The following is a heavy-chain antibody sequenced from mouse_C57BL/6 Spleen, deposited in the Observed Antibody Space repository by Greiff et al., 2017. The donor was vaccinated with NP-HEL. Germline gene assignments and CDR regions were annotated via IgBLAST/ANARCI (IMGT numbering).Heavy chain of an antibody. CDR1: GYTFTSYW. CDR3: ALMTTVVGEPYAMDY. J-gene: IGHJ4*01. V-gene: IGHV1-69*01. D-gene: IGHD1-1*01. CDR2: IDPSDSYT. Sequence: VQLQQPGAELVMPGASVKLSCKASGYTFTSYWMHWVKQRPGQGLEWIGEIDPSDSYTNYNQKFKGKSTLTVDKSSSTAYMQLSSLTSEDSAVYYCALMTTVVGEPYAMDYWGQGTSVTVSS.